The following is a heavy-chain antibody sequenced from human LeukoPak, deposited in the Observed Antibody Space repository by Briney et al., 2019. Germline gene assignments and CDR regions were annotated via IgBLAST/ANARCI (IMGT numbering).Heavy chain of an antibody. CDR3: AGDQGSSWYDWFDP. D-gene: IGHD6-13*01. Sequence: GGSLRLSCAASGFTFSSYSMNWVRQAPGKGLEWVSSISSSSSYIYYADSVKGRFTIPRDNAKNSLYLQMNSLRAEDTAVYYCAGDQGSSWYDWFDPWGQGTLVTVSS. J-gene: IGHJ5*02. CDR1: GFTFSSYS. V-gene: IGHV3-21*01. CDR2: ISSSSSYI.